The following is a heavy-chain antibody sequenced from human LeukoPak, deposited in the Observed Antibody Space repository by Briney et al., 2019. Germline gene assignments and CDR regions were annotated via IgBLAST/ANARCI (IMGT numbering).Heavy chain of an antibody. CDR1: GGSISSSSYY. V-gene: IGHV4-39*07. Sequence: KASETLSLTCTVSGGSISSSSYYWGWIRQPPGKGLEWIGSIYYSGSTYYNPSLKSRVTISVDTSKNQFSLKLSSVTAADTAVYYCARLRGYTAMFDYWGQGTLVTVSS. CDR2: IYYSGST. J-gene: IGHJ4*02. D-gene: IGHD5-18*01. CDR3: ARLRGYTAMFDY.